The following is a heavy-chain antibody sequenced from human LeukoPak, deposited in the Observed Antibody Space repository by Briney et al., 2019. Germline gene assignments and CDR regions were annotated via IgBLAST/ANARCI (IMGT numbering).Heavy chain of an antibody. D-gene: IGHD6-13*01. V-gene: IGHV3-23*01. CDR2: ISGSGEST. Sequence: PGGSLRLSCAASGFTFSNYAMSWVRQAPGRGLEWVSAISGSGESTYYADSVKGRFTISRDNSKNTLHLQLNSLRAEDTAVYYCARGKVVRQQDYYFDYGGQGPLAPVS. CDR1: GFTFSNYA. J-gene: IGHJ4*02. CDR3: ARGKVVRQQDYYFDY.